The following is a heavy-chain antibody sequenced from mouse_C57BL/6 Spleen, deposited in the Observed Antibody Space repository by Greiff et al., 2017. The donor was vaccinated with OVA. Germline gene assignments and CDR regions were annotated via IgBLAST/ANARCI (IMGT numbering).Heavy chain of an antibody. CDR2: ISYDGSN. V-gene: IGHV3-6*01. D-gene: IGHD2-4*01. CDR1: GYSITSGYY. Sequence: EVKLMESGPGLVKPSQSLSLTCSVTGYSITSGYYWNWIRQFPGNKLEWMGYISYDGSNNYNPSLKNRISITRDTSKNQFFLKLNSVTTEDTATYYCARGYDSTYFDVWGTGTTVTVSS. CDR3: ARGYDSTYFDV. J-gene: IGHJ1*03.